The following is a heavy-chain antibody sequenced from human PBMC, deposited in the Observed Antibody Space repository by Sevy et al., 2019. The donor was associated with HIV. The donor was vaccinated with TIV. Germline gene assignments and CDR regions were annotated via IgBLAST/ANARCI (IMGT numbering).Heavy chain of an antibody. CDR1: GFTFRSYA. J-gene: IGHJ6*02. D-gene: IGHD2-21*01. CDR3: ARTEIVEGGGMDV. CDR2: ISYDGSIK. V-gene: IGHV3-30*04. Sequence: LSLTCAASGFTFRSYAMHWVRQAPGKGLEWVAVISYDGSIKDYADSVKGRFTISRDNSKNTLYVEMNGLREDDTAVYYCARTEIVEGGGMDVWGQGTRVTVSS.